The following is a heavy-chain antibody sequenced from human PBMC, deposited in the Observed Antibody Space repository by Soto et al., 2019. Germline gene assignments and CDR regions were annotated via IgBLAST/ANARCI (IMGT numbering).Heavy chain of an antibody. CDR2: ISYDGSNK. J-gene: IGHJ3*02. V-gene: IGHV3-30-3*01. Sequence: GGSLRLSCAASGFTFSSYAMHWVRQAPGKGLEWVAVISYDGSNKYYADSVKGRFTISRDNSKNTLYLQMNSLRAEDTAVYYCARASSGNDDAFDIWGQGTMVTVSS. CDR3: ARASSGNDDAFDI. D-gene: IGHD1-1*01. CDR1: GFTFSSYA.